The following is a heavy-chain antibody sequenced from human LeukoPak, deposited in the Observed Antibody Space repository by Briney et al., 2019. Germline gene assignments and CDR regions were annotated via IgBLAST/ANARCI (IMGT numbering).Heavy chain of an antibody. Sequence: SETLSLTCTVSGGSISSGGYYWSWIRQHPGKGLEWIGYIYYSGSTYYNPSLKSRVTMSVDTSKNQFSLKLSSVTAADTAVYYCARHGEYHPPRPNYFDYWGQGTLVTVSS. CDR2: IYYSGST. D-gene: IGHD2-2*01. CDR1: GGSISSGGYY. J-gene: IGHJ4*02. CDR3: ARHGEYHPPRPNYFDY. V-gene: IGHV4-31*03.